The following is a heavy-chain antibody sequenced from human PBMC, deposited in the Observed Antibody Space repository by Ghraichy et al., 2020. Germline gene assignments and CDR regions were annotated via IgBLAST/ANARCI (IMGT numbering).Heavy chain of an antibody. Sequence: GESLNISCAASGFTFSNYAMSWVRQAPGKGLEWVSGITGGGATTYYAGSVKGRITISRDNSKNTLFLQMNNLTADDTAVYYCAKAILQSGDGIEYWGLGTLVTVSS. CDR1: GFTFSNYA. D-gene: IGHD4-11*01. CDR2: ITGGGATT. CDR3: AKAILQSGDGIEY. V-gene: IGHV3-23*01. J-gene: IGHJ4*02.